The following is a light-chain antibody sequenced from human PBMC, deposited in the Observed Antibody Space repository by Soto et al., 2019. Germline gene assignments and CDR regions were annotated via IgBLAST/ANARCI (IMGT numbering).Light chain of an antibody. Sequence: SYELTQPSSVSVSPGQTARITCSGDVLAKKYARWFQQKPGQAPVLVIYKDSERPSGIPERFSGSSSGTTVTSTISGAQVEDEADYYCYSAADNIGVFGTGTKVTVL. V-gene: IGLV3-27*01. CDR1: VLAKKY. CDR2: KDS. J-gene: IGLJ1*01. CDR3: YSAADNIGV.